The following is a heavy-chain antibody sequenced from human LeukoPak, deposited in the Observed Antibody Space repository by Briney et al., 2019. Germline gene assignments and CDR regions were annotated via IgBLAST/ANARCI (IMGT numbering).Heavy chain of an antibody. D-gene: IGHD4-17*01. CDR1: GFTFSSYG. V-gene: IGHV3-33*01. Sequence: GGSLRLSCAASGFTFSSYGMHWVRQAPGKGLEWVAVIWYDGSNKYYADSVKGRFTISRDNSKNTLYLQMNSLRAEDTAVYYCARERDTVIDFDYWGQGPLVTVSS. CDR3: ARERDTVIDFDY. J-gene: IGHJ4*02. CDR2: IWYDGSNK.